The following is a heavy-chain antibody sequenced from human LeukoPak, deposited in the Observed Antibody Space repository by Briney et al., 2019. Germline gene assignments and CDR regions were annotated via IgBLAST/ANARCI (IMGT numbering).Heavy chain of an antibody. CDR3: ARDPTPLGDY. D-gene: IGHD2-15*01. CDR2: IIPIFGTA. Sequence: SVKVSCKASGGTFSSYAISWVRQAPGQGLEWMGGIIPIFGTANYAQKFQGRVTMTRDTSTSTVYMELSSLRSEDTAVYYCARDPTPLGDYWGQGTLVTVSS. CDR1: GGTFSSYA. J-gene: IGHJ4*02. V-gene: IGHV1-69*05.